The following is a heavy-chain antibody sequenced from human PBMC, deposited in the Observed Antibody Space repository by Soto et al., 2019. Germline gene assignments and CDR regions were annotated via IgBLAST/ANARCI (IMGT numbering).Heavy chain of an antibody. V-gene: IGHV1-46*01. CDR3: ARAGYSSSWYQASYYYYGMDV. CDR1: GYTFTSYY. D-gene: IGHD6-13*01. Sequence: ASVNVSCKASGYTFTSYYMHWVRQAPGQGLEWMGIINPSGGSTSYAQKFQGRVTMTRDTSTSTVYMELSSLRSEDTAVYYCARAGYSSSWYQASYYYYGMDVWGQGTTVTVSS. J-gene: IGHJ6*02. CDR2: INPSGGST.